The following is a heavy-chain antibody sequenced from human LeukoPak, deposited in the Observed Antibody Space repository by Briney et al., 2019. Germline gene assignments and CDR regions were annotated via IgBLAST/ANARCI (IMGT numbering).Heavy chain of an antibody. Sequence: GASVKVSCKASGYTFTGYYTHWVRQAPGQGLEWMGWINPNSGGTNYAQKFQGWVTMTRDTSISTAYMELSRLRSDDTAVYYCAVGYCSGGSCYSLGYWGQGTLVTVSS. CDR1: GYTFTGYY. V-gene: IGHV1-2*04. D-gene: IGHD2-15*01. CDR2: INPNSGGT. CDR3: AVGYCSGGSCYSLGY. J-gene: IGHJ4*02.